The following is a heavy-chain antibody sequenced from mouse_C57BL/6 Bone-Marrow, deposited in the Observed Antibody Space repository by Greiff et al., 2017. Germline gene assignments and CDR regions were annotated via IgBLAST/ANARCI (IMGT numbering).Heavy chain of an antibody. CDR3: AREIYYGNFYAMDY. CDR1: GYTFTSYD. D-gene: IGHD2-1*01. CDR2: IYPRDGST. V-gene: IGHV1-85*01. J-gene: IGHJ4*01. Sequence: VQRVASGPELVKPGASVKLSCKASGYTFTSYDINWVKQRPGQGLEWIGWIYPRDGSTKYNEKFKGKATLTVDTSSSTAYMELHSLTSEDSAVYFCAREIYYGNFYAMDYWGQGTSVTVSS.